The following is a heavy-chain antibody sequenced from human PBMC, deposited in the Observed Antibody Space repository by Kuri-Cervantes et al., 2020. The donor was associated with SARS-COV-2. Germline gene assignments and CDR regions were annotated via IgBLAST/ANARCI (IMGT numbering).Heavy chain of an antibody. J-gene: IGHJ4*02. Sequence: ASVKVSCKASGYIFTSRNMHWVRQAPGQELEWMGMLNPSGGSRINTQKFQGRLTMTRDTPTSTVYMELSSPRSDDTAVYYCAREYYYGSGRYYGAFDHWGQGTPVTVSS. D-gene: IGHD3-10*01. V-gene: IGHV1-46*01. CDR3: AREYYYGSGRYYGAFDH. CDR2: LNPSGGSR. CDR1: GYIFTSRN.